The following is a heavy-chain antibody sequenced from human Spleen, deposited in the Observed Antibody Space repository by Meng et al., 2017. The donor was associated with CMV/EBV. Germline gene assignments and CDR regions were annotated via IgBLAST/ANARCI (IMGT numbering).Heavy chain of an antibody. CDR3: AREMLLTMVVLDV. CDR1: GFTFSSYA. J-gene: IGHJ6*02. D-gene: IGHD4/OR15-4a*01. CDR2: IKQDGSEK. Sequence: GESLKISCAASGFTFSSYAMSWVRQAPGKGLEWVANIKQDGSEKYYVDSVKGRFTISRDNAKNSLYLQMNSLRAEDTAVYYCAREMLLTMVVLDVWGQGTSVTVSS. V-gene: IGHV3-7*01.